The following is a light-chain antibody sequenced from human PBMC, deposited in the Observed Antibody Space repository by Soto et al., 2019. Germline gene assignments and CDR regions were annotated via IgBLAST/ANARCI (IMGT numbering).Light chain of an antibody. V-gene: IGKV1-5*03. J-gene: IGKJ1*01. CDR2: KAS. Sequence: IQLSESLCSRSASVGDRGPIICRASQSISSYLTWYQQKPGKAPKLLIYKASTLKSGVPSRFSGSGSGTEFTLTISSLQPDDFATYYCQHYNSYSEAFGQGTKVDIK. CDR3: QHYNSYSEA. CDR1: QSISSY.